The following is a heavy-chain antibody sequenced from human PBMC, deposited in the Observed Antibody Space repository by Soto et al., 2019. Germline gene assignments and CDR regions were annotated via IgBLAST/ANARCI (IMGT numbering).Heavy chain of an antibody. CDR3: ARDREIIFPEYGMGV. Sequence: ASVKVSCKASGYTFTGYYMHWERQAPGQGLEWMGWINPNSGGTNYAQKFQGWVTMTRDTSISTAYMELSRLRSDDTAVYYCARDREIIFPEYGMGVWGHGRTVTVSS. CDR2: INPNSGGT. CDR1: GYTFTGYY. V-gene: IGHV1-2*04. J-gene: IGHJ6*02. D-gene: IGHD2-21*01.